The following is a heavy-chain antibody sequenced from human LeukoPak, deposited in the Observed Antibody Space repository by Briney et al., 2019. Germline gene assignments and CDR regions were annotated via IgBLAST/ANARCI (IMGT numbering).Heavy chain of an antibody. V-gene: IGHV3-21*01. CDR3: ARARYYYDSSGYIY. CDR1: GFTFSSYS. D-gene: IGHD3-22*01. J-gene: IGHJ4*02. Sequence: PGGSLRLSCAASGFTFSSYSMNWVRHTPGKGLEWVSSISGGSRHIYYADSVKGRFTISRDNAKNSLYLQMNSLRAEDTAVYYCARARYYYDSSGYIYWGQGTLVTVSS. CDR2: ISGGSRHI.